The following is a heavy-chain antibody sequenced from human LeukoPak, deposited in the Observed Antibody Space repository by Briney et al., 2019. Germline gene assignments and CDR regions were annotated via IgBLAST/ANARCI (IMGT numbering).Heavy chain of an antibody. CDR3: ARWYCSTTTCYHMDV. D-gene: IGHD2-2*01. CDR2: IYYSGST. J-gene: IGHJ6*03. Sequence: GSLRLSCAASGITVSTNYMSWIRQPPGKGLEWIGYIYYSGSTNYNPSLKSRVTISVDTSKNQFSLKLSSVTAADTAVYYCARWYCSTTTCYHMDVWGKGTTVTVPS. CDR1: GITVSTNY. V-gene: IGHV4-59*02.